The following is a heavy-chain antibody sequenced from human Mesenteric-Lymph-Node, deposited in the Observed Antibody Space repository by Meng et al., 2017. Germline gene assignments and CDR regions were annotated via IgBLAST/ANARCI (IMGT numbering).Heavy chain of an antibody. J-gene: IGHJ1*01. CDR3: TNDRLNH. CDR1: GFTFSSYA. D-gene: IGHD3-16*01. Sequence: GESLKISCAASGFTFSSYAMSWVRQAPGKGLEWVSAISGSGGSTYYADSVKGRFTISRDNAKNTVYLQMNSLRAEDSALYYCTNDRLNHWGQGALVTVSS. CDR2: ISGSGGST. V-gene: IGHV3-23*01.